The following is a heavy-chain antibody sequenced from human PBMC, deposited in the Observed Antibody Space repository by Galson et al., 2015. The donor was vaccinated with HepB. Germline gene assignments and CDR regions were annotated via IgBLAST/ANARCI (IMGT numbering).Heavy chain of an antibody. CDR1: GYTFTTYG. D-gene: IGHD3-10*01. J-gene: IGHJ6*02. CDR3: ARERRTGFTYYGMDV. Sequence: SVKVSCKASGYTFTTYGISWVRQAPGQGLEWMGWISAYNGNLNYAQKFQGRVTMTTDTSTSTVYMDLSSLRSEDTAVYYCARERRTGFTYYGMDVWGQGTTVTVSS. CDR2: ISAYNGNL. V-gene: IGHV1-18*04.